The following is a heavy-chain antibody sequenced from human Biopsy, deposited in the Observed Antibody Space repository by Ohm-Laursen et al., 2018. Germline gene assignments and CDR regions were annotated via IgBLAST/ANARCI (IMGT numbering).Heavy chain of an antibody. V-gene: IGHV4-39*01. J-gene: IGHJ5*02. CDR1: GGPVSSNTNY. CDR3: ARHPTGFWFDP. Sequence: SDTLSLTCTVSGGPVSSNTNYWAWIRQPPGKGLEWIGRIFYSGIIYYNPSLKGRVSISVDTSKNHFSLNLHSVTAADTAVYYCARHPTGFWFDPWGQGTLVIVSS. CDR2: IFYSGII.